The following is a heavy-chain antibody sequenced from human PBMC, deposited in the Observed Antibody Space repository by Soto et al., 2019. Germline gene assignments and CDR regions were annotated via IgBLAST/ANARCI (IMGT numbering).Heavy chain of an antibody. Sequence: HPGGSLRLSCAASGFSVSSNYISWVRQAPGKGLEWVSIIYSGGSTYYADSVKGRFTISRDNSKNTVYLQMNSLRAEDTAVYYCARDCSGGSCTSGYFNYYGMDVWGQGTTVTVSS. CDR1: GFSVSSNY. CDR2: IYSGGST. V-gene: IGHV3-53*01. J-gene: IGHJ6*02. D-gene: IGHD2-15*01. CDR3: ARDCSGGSCTSGYFNYYGMDV.